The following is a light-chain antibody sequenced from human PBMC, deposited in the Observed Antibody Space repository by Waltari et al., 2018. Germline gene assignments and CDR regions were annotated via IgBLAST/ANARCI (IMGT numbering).Light chain of an antibody. Sequence: QSALTQPAPVSGSPGQSITISCTGTSSAVGSYNLVSWYQQHPGKAPKLMIYEVSKRPSGVSNRFSGSKSGNTASLTISGLQAEDEADYYCCSYAGSSLGVFGGGTKLTVL. V-gene: IGLV2-23*02. CDR1: SSAVGSYNL. CDR2: EVS. CDR3: CSYAGSSLGV. J-gene: IGLJ3*02.